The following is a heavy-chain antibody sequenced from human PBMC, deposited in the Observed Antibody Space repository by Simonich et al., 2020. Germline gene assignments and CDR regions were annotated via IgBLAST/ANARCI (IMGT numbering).Heavy chain of an antibody. CDR2: IYPGDSDT. V-gene: IGHV5-51*01. CDR1: GYSFPSYW. J-gene: IGHJ3*02. D-gene: IGHD1-1*01. Sequence: EVQLVQSGAEVKKPGESLKISCKGSGYSFPSYWIGWGRQMPGKCLEWIGRIYPGDSDTRYSPSFQGQVTIAADKSISTAYLQWSSLKASDTAMDYCARQLNDFDIWGQGTMVTVSS. CDR3: ARQLNDFDI.